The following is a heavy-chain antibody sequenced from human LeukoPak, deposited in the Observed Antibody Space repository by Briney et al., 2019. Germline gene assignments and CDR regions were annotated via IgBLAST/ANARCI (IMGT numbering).Heavy chain of an antibody. CDR1: GGSFSGYY. Sequence: SETLSLTCAVYGGSFSGYYWSWIRQPPGKGLEWIGEVNHSGSTNCNPSLKSRVTISVDTSKNQFSLKLSSVTAADTAVYYCARTQVKYSSGWYNFDYWGQGTLVTVSS. V-gene: IGHV4-34*01. D-gene: IGHD6-19*01. J-gene: IGHJ4*02. CDR3: ARTQVKYSSGWYNFDY. CDR2: VNHSGST.